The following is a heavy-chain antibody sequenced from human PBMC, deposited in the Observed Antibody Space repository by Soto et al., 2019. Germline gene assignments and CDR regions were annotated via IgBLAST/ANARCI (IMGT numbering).Heavy chain of an antibody. J-gene: IGHJ6*02. CDR3: ASDLSGRADV. D-gene: IGHD3-10*01. Sequence: GGSLRLSCAASGFTFSSYRMHWVRQAPGQGLVWVSRMNEDGGTTDYADSVKGRFTISRDNAKNTLYLQMNSLRVEDTAVYYCASDLSGRADVWGQGTTVTVSS. V-gene: IGHV3-74*01. CDR2: MNEDGGTT. CDR1: GFTFSSYR.